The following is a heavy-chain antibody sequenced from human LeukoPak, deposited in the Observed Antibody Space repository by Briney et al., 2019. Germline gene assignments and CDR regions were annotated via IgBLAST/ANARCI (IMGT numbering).Heavy chain of an antibody. CDR3: ARGWFGPDS. V-gene: IGHV3-74*01. Sequence: GGSLRLSCAASGVTFSSHSMHWVRQAPGKGLVWVSGISNDGTSTTYADSVKGRFTISRDNSKNTLYLQMHSLRAEDTAVYSCARGWFGPDSCGQGTLVTVSS. CDR1: GVTFSSHS. D-gene: IGHD3-10*01. J-gene: IGHJ5*01. CDR2: ISNDGTST.